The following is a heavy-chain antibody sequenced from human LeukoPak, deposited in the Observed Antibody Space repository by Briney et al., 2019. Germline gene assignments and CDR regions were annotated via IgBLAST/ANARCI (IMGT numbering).Heavy chain of an antibody. Sequence: ESLKISCTGSGYSFTSYWISWVRQMPGKGLEWMGRIDPSDSYTNYSPSFQGHVTISADKSISTAYLQWSSLKASDTAMYYCARLTMVRGVIIAYYYGMDVWGQGTTVTVSS. CDR3: ARLTMVRGVIIAYYYGMDV. CDR2: IDPSDSYT. J-gene: IGHJ6*02. D-gene: IGHD3-10*01. V-gene: IGHV5-10-1*01. CDR1: GYSFTSYW.